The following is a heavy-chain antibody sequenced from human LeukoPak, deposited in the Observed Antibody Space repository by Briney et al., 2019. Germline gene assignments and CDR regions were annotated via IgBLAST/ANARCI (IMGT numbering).Heavy chain of an antibody. CDR2: INHSGST. CDR3: ARYDFWSGFD. CDR1: GGSFSTYY. J-gene: IGHJ6*02. D-gene: IGHD3-3*01. V-gene: IGHV4-34*01. Sequence: SETLSLTCAVYGGSFSTYYWSWIRQPPGKGLEWIGEINHSGSTNYNPSLKSRVTISVDTSQNQLSLKLSSVTAADTAVYYCARYDFWSGFDWGQGTTVTVSS.